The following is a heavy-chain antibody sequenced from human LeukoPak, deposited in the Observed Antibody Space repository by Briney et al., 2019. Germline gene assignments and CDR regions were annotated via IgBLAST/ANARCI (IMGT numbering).Heavy chain of an antibody. Sequence: PGGSLRLSCAASGFTFSSYAMSWVRQAPGKGLEWVSAISGSGGSTYYADSVKGRFTISRGNSKNTLYLQMNSLRAEDTAVYYCAKDDYGDYYFQHWGQGTLVTVSS. CDR1: GFTFSSYA. V-gene: IGHV3-23*01. J-gene: IGHJ1*01. CDR3: AKDDYGDYYFQH. D-gene: IGHD4-17*01. CDR2: ISGSGGST.